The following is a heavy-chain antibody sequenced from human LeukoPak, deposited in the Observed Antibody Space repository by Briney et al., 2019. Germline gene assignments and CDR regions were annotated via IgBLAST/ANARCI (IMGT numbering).Heavy chain of an antibody. CDR3: ARGASGNYPDF. V-gene: IGHV1-2*06. Sequence: GASVKVSCKASGYTFTGYYMHWVRQAPGQGLEWMGRINPNSGGTNYAQNFQGRVTMTRDTSISTAYMELSRLRSDGTAVYYCARGASGNYPDFWGQGTLVTVSS. CDR2: INPNSGGT. D-gene: IGHD1-26*01. J-gene: IGHJ4*02. CDR1: GYTFTGYY.